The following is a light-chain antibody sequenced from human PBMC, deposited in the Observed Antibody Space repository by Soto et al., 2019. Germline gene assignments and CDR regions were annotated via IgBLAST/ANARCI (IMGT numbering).Light chain of an antibody. CDR2: EVT. V-gene: IGLV2-8*01. J-gene: IGLJ1*01. CDR3: SSYAGSKHRGV. Sequence: QSALTQPPSASGSPGQSVTISCTGTSSDVGGYNYVSWYQQHPGKAPKLVIYEVTKRPSGVPDRFSGSKSGNTASLTVSGLQAEDEADYYCSSYAGSKHRGVFGTGTKLTVL. CDR1: SSDVGGYNY.